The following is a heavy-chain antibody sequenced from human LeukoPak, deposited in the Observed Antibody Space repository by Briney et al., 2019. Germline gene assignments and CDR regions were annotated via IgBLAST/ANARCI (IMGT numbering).Heavy chain of an antibody. CDR1: GFTFSSYG. V-gene: IGHV3-30*18. D-gene: IGHD2-2*01. J-gene: IGHJ3*02. CDR3: AKGATSCSSTSCPDAFDI. Sequence: GRSLRLSCAASGFTFSSYGMNWVRQAPGKGLERVAVIWYGESNKYYADSVKGRFTISRDNSKNTLYLQMNSLRAEDTAVYYCAKGATSCSSTSCPDAFDIWGQGTMVTVSS. CDR2: IWYGESNK.